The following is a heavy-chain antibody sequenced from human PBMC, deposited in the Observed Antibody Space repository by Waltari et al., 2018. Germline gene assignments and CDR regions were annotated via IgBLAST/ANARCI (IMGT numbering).Heavy chain of an antibody. CDR1: GGTFSSYA. Sequence: QVQLVQSGAEVKKPGSSVKVSCKASGGTFSSYAISWVRQAPGQGLEWMGGIIPILGKANYAQKFQGRVTITTDESTSTAYMELSSLRSEDTAVYYCAGGTGGGSYAYFGYWGQGTLVTVSS. J-gene: IGHJ4*02. D-gene: IGHD1-26*01. CDR2: IIPILGKA. V-gene: IGHV1-69*05. CDR3: AGGTGGGSYAYFGY.